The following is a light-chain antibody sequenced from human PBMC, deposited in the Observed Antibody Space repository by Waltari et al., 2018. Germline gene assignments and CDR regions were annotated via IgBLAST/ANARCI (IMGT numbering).Light chain of an antibody. CDR1: HSDVVSYDR. CDR3: CSYAGSSTFDWV. J-gene: IGLJ3*02. V-gene: IGLV2-23*02. CDR2: EVS. Sequence: QSALTQPASVSWSPGQSITISCTGPHSDVVSYDRFSCYQQHPGKAPKVMISEVSKRPSGVSNRFSGSKSGNTASLTISGLQAEDEADYYCCSYAGSSTFDWVFGGGTKLTVL.